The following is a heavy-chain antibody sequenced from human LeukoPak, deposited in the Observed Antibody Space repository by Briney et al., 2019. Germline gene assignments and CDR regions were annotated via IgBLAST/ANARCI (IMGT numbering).Heavy chain of an antibody. D-gene: IGHD3-3*01. Sequence: SETLSLTCTVSGGSISSGSYYWGWIRQPAGKGLEWIGRIYTSGSTNYNPSLKSRVTISVDTSKNQFSLKLSSVTAADTAVYYCARVTPSITIFGVVISYYFDYWGQGTPVTVSS. J-gene: IGHJ4*02. CDR1: GGSISSGSYY. V-gene: IGHV4-61*02. CDR3: ARVTPSITIFGVVISYYFDY. CDR2: IYTSGST.